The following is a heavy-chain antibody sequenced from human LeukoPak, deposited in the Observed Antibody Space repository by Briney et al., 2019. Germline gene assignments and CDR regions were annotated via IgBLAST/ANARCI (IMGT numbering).Heavy chain of an antibody. Sequence: GGSLRLSCAVSGITLSNYGMSWVRQAPGKGLEWVAGISDSGGSTNYADSVKGRFTISRDNAKNTLYLQMNSLRAEDTAVYFCAKRGVVIRVILVGFHKQAYYFDSGGQGTLVTVSS. V-gene: IGHV3-23*01. CDR3: AKRGVVIRVILVGFHKQAYYFDS. CDR2: ISDSGGST. J-gene: IGHJ4*02. D-gene: IGHD3-10*01. CDR1: GITLSNYG.